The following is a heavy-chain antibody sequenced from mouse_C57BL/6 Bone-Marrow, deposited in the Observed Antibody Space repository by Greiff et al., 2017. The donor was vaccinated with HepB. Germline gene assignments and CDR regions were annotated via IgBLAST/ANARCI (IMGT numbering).Heavy chain of an antibody. Sequence: QVQPQQSGPELARPWASVKISCQAFYTFSRRVHFAIRDTNYWMQWVKQRPGQGLEWIGAIYPGNGDTSYNQKFKGKATLTADKSSSAAYMQLSSLTSEDSAVYYCAWGDDYDAWFAYWGQGTLVTVSA. CDR3: SEDSAVYYCAWGDDYDAWFAY. J-gene: IGHJ3*01. D-gene: IGHD2-4*01. V-gene: IGHV1-87*01. CDR2: GQGLEWIG. CDR1: YTFSRRVH.